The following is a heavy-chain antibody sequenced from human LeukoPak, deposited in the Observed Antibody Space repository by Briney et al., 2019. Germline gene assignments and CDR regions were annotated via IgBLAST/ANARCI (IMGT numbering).Heavy chain of an antibody. D-gene: IGHD2-2*01. CDR2: INPNSGGT. CDR3: ARTTCSSTSCYHYYYYYGMDV. V-gene: IGHV1-2*02. CDR1: GYTFTGYY. Sequence: ASVKVSCKASGYTFTGYYMHWVRQAPGQGLEWIGWINPNSGGTNYAQKFQGRVTMTRDTSISTAYMELSRLRSDDTAVYYCARTTCSSTSCYHYYYYYGMDVWGQGTTVTVSS. J-gene: IGHJ6*02.